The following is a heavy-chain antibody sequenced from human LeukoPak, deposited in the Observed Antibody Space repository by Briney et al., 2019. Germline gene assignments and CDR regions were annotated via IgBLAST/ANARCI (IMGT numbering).Heavy chain of an antibody. CDR3: ARVPSGSLWFGLYDFDY. D-gene: IGHD3-10*01. Sequence: ASVKVSCKASGYTFTSYVINWVRQATGQGLEWMGWMNPNSGNTGYAQKFQGRVTMTRNTSISTAYMELSSLRSEDTAVYYCARVPSGSLWFGLYDFDYWGQGTLSPSPQ. V-gene: IGHV1-8*01. J-gene: IGHJ4*02. CDR1: GYTFTSYV. CDR2: MNPNSGNT.